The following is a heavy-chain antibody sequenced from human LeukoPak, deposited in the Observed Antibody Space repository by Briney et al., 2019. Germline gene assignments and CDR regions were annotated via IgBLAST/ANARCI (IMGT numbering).Heavy chain of an antibody. CDR1: GFTFSSFA. Sequence: PGRSLRLSCAASGFTFSSFAMHWVRQAPGKGLEWVAVITHDGNTQYYGDSVKGRFTISRDNSKDTMYLQMNSLRAEDTAMYYCVKDLSFSSSCFEYWGQGTLVTVFS. D-gene: IGHD2-2*01. J-gene: IGHJ4*02. CDR2: ITHDGNTQ. CDR3: VKDLSFSSSCFEY. V-gene: IGHV3-30*18.